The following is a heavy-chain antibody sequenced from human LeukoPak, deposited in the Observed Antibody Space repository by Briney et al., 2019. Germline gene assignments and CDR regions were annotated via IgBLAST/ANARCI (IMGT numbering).Heavy chain of an antibody. CDR2: VSADGRTQ. Sequence: GRSLRLSCAASGFTFRTYSIHWVRQAPGKGLEWVTVVSADGRTQLYSDSVKGRFTISRDNSKNTLYLQMNSLRAEDTAVYYCARDYIDGATFADYWGQGTLVTVSS. CDR3: ARDYIDGATFADY. V-gene: IGHV3-30*03. J-gene: IGHJ4*02. CDR1: GFTFRTYS. D-gene: IGHD1-26*01.